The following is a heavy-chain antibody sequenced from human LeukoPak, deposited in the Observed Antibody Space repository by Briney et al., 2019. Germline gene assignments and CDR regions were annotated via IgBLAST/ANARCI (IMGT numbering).Heavy chain of an antibody. D-gene: IGHD1-26*01. Sequence: SVKVSCKASGGTFSSYAISWVRQAPGQGLEWMGGIIPIFGTANYAQKFQSRVTITADESTSTAYMELSSLRSEDTAVYYCAREGARSPGLLDYWGQGTLVTVSS. J-gene: IGHJ4*02. CDR3: AREGARSPGLLDY. CDR1: GGTFSSYA. V-gene: IGHV1-69*13. CDR2: IIPIFGTA.